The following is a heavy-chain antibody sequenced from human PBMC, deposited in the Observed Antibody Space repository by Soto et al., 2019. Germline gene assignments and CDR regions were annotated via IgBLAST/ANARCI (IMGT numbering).Heavy chain of an antibody. J-gene: IGHJ4*02. V-gene: IGHV1-46*03. D-gene: IGHD2-15*01. CDR2: INPSNST. CDR1: GYTFTSYY. Sequence: ASVKVSCKASGYTFTSYYMHWVRQAPGQGLEWMGIINPSNSTTYAQKFKGRVTMTRDTSTSTVYIELSSLRSDDTAVYYFATVYCSGGSCYSIDYWGQGSLVTVSS. CDR3: ATVYCSGGSCYSIDY.